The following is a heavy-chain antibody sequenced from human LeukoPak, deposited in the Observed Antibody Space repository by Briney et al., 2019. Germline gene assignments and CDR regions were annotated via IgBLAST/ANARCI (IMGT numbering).Heavy chain of an antibody. J-gene: IGHJ4*02. CDR2: ISSSSSYI. CDR1: GFTFSSYS. Sequence: GGSLRLSCAASGFTFSSYSMNWVRQAPGKGLEWVSSISSSSSYIYYADSVKGRFTISRDNAKNSLYLQMNSLRAEDTAVYYCARADAVMYYFDYWGQGTLVTVSS. V-gene: IGHV3-21*01. CDR3: ARADAVMYYFDY. D-gene: IGHD5-24*01.